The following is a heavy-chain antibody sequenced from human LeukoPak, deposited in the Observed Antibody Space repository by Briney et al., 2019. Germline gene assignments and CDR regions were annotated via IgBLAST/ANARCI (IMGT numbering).Heavy chain of an antibody. CDR2: LYHSGSR. V-gene: IGHV4-38-2*02. CDR3: ARFNPESDF. J-gene: IGHJ5*01. CDR1: GYSISTGYY. Sequence: PSGALSLTCTVTGYSISTGYYWGWIRQTPGKGLEWIGSLYHSGSRYYNPSLKSRVTISVDTSKNEFSLKLNSVTAADSGVYYCARFNPESDFWGHGTRVTVSS.